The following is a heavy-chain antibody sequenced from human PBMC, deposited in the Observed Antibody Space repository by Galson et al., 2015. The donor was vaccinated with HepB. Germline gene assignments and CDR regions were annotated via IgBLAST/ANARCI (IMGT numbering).Heavy chain of an antibody. D-gene: IGHD1-26*01. J-gene: IGHJ4*02. CDR3: AKSRHYSGSYGYYFDY. Sequence: SLRLSCAASGFTFSSYGMHWVRQAPGKGLEWVSGISWNSGTIGYADSVKGRFTISRDNAKNSLYLQMNSLRAEDTALYYCAKSRHYSGSYGYYFDYWGQGTLVTVSS. CDR1: GFTFSSYG. V-gene: IGHV3-9*01. CDR2: ISWNSGTI.